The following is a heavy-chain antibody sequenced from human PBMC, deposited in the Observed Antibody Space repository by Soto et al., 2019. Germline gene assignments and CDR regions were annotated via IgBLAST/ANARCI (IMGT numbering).Heavy chain of an antibody. Sequence: GGSLRLSCAASGFTFSSYDMHWVRQTTGKGLEWVSCIFTFVATYFLGSLRGRFTISRENAMNFFFLQMDSLRAEDTAVYYCARDRSRGYFDPWGQGTLVTVSS. CDR1: GFTFSSYD. J-gene: IGHJ5*02. D-gene: IGHD5-12*01. CDR3: ARDRSRGYFDP. CDR2: IFTFVAT. V-gene: IGHV3-13*01.